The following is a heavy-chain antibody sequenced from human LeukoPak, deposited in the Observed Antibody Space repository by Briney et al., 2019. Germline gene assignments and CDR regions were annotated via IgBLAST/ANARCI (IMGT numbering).Heavy chain of an antibody. D-gene: IGHD4-23*01. CDR1: GFTFSSFR. CDR2: IKQDGSDK. V-gene: IGHV3-7*02. J-gene: IGHJ4*02. Sequence: GGSLRLSCAASGFTFSSFRMSWVRQAPGKGLEWVANIKQDGSDKYYMDSVKGRFTISKDIPKNSLYLQMNSLRAEDTAVYYCAKSSGYGGIDLDYWGLGTLVTVSS. CDR3: AKSSGYGGIDLDY.